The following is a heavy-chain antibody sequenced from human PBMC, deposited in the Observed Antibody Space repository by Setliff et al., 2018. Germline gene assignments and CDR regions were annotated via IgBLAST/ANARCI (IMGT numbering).Heavy chain of an antibody. CDR3: ARFGEFLGFDY. Sequence: SGPTLVNPTQTLTLTCSFSGFSLKSSGVAVAWIRQPPRKALEWLALIAWSGDKRYSPSLNDRLTITKAASRNQVVLTLTNVDPVDTATYYCARFGEFLGFDYWGQGTVVTVSS. CDR1: GFSLKSSGVA. V-gene: IGHV2-5*01. D-gene: IGHD3-10*01. CDR2: IAWSGDK. J-gene: IGHJ4*02.